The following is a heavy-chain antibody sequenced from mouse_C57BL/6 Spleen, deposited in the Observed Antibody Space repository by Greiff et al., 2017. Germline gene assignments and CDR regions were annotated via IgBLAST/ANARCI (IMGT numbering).Heavy chain of an antibody. D-gene: IGHD2-3*01. Sequence: EVQLQQSGPVLVKPGASVKMSCTASGYTFTDYYMNWVKQSHGKSLEWIGVINPYNGGTSYNQKFKGKATLTVDKSSSTAYMELNSLTSEDSAVYYCARSDGYSDYWGQGTTLTVSS. CDR3: ARSDGYSDY. V-gene: IGHV1-19*01. J-gene: IGHJ2*01. CDR2: INPYNGGT. CDR1: GYTFTDYY.